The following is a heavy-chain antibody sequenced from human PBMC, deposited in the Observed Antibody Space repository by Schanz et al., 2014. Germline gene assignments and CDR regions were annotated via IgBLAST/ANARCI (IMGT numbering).Heavy chain of an antibody. CDR2: ISPYTGNT. CDR1: GYTFTSDS. Sequence: QVLQVQSGSELKKPGASVKVSCKASGYTFTSDSMHWVRQAPGQGLEWVGWISPYTGNTHYFDKMEGRVTMTTDTSTSTAYMELRSLRSDDTAMYYCATMWGYCTATACQILEVLDVWGQGTMVTVSS. CDR3: ATMWGYCTATACQILEVLDV. J-gene: IGHJ3*01. D-gene: IGHD2-8*02. V-gene: IGHV1-18*04.